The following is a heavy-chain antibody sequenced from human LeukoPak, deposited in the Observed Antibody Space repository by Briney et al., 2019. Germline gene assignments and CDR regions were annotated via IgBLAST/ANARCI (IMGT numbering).Heavy chain of an antibody. D-gene: IGHD5-18*01. Sequence: GGSLRLSCAASGFTFSDYYMSWIRQAPGKGLEWVSYISSSGSTIYYADSVKGRFTISRDNAKTSLYLQMNSLRAEDTAVYYCARGSQLSTPYYYYMDVWGKGTTVTVSS. CDR3: ARGSQLSTPYYYYMDV. CDR2: ISSSGSTI. V-gene: IGHV3-11*04. J-gene: IGHJ6*03. CDR1: GFTFSDYY.